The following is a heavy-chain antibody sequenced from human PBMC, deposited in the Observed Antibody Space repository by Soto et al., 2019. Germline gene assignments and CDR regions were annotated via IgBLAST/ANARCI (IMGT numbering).Heavy chain of an antibody. J-gene: IGHJ4*02. Sequence: QVQLQESGPGLVKPSETLSLTCTVSGGSVSSGSYYWSWIRQPPGKGLEWIGYIYYSGSTNYNPSRKSRVTISVDTSKNQCSLKLSSVTAADTAVYYCASRRYDFWSGYHDYWGQGTLVTVSS. D-gene: IGHD3-3*01. CDR3: ASRRYDFWSGYHDY. V-gene: IGHV4-61*01. CDR1: GGSVSSGSYY. CDR2: IYYSGST.